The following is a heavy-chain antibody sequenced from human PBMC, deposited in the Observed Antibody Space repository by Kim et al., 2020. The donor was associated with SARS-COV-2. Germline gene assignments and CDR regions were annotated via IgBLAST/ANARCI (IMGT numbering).Heavy chain of an antibody. V-gene: IGHV3-74*01. CDR2: LNEDGSTT. Sequence: GGSLRLSCAASGFTFSNYWMHWVRQAPGKGPVWVSRLNEDGSTTNYADSVKGRFTISRDNARNTLYLHMDSLRAEDTALYYCVRDLVGPYDLWGQGTRVT. D-gene: IGHD3-22*01. CDR1: GFTFSNYW. J-gene: IGHJ1*01. CDR3: VRDLVGPYDL.